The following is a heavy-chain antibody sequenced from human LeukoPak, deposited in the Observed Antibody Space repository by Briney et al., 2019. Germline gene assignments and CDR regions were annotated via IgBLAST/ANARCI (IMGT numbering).Heavy chain of an antibody. CDR1: GGSISSYY. CDR2: IYTSGST. V-gene: IGHV4-4*09. J-gene: IGHJ5*02. CDR3: ARSSSTSWNWFDP. Sequence: SETLSLTCTVSGGSISSYYWSWIRQPPGKGLEWIGYIYTSGSTNYNPSLKSRVTISVDTSKNQFSLKLSSVTAADTAVYYCARSSSTSWNWFDPWGQGTLATVSS. D-gene: IGHD2-2*01.